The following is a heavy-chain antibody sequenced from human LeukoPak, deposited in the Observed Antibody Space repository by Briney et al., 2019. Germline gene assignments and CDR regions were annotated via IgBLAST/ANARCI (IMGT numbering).Heavy chain of an antibody. CDR1: GYTFTSYD. Sequence: GASVKVSCKASGYTFTSYDINWVRQATGQGLEWMGWMNPNSGNTGYAQKFQGRVTMTRNTSISTAYMELSSLRSEDTAVYYCASPYCSSTSCYNYFDYWGQGTLITVSS. V-gene: IGHV1-8*01. CDR2: MNPNSGNT. D-gene: IGHD2-2*02. J-gene: IGHJ4*02. CDR3: ASPYCSSTSCYNYFDY.